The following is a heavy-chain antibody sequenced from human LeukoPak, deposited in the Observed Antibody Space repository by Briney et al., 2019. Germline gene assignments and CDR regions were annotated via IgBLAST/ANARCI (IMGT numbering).Heavy chain of an antibody. CDR1: GFTFSYYW. D-gene: IGHD1-26*01. Sequence: GGSLRLSCAASGFTFSYYWMTWVRQAPGKGLEWVANINQDGSEKYYVDSVKGRFTISRDNAKNSLYLQMNSLRAEDTAAYYCARDLVDSGSPSPPGFWGQGTLVTVSS. CDR2: INQDGSEK. V-gene: IGHV3-7*01. CDR3: ARDLVDSGSPSPPGF. J-gene: IGHJ4*02.